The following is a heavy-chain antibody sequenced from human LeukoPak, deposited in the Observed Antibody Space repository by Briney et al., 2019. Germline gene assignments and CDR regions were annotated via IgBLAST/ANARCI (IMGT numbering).Heavy chain of an antibody. V-gene: IGHV3-30*02. CDR3: AEDRGTMVGPTPTSDY. D-gene: IGHD1-26*01. CDR1: GFLFNNYG. J-gene: IGHJ4*02. Sequence: GGSLRLSCAASGFLFNNYGMHWVRQVPGKGLEWVAFIRYDGGTTQYADSVKGRFTISRDNSRDILFLQMNSLRGEDTAVYYCAEDRGTMVGPTPTSDYWGEGTLVTVSS. CDR2: IRYDGGTT.